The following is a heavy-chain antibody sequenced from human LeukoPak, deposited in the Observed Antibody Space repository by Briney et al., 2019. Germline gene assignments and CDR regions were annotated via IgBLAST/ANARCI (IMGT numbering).Heavy chain of an antibody. V-gene: IGHV3-64*04. Sequence: GGSLRLSCSASGFTFSSYAMHWVRQAPGKGLEYVSAISSNGDSTYYADSVKGRFTISRDNPRNTLYLEMNSLRAEDTGVYYCARESPRTFGWRKYYGMDVWGQGTTVTVSS. D-gene: IGHD2/OR15-2a*01. CDR3: ARESPRTFGWRKYYGMDV. J-gene: IGHJ6*02. CDR1: GFTFSSYA. CDR2: ISSNGDST.